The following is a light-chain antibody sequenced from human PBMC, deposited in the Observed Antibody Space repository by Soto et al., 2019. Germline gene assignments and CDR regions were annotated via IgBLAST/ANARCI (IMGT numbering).Light chain of an antibody. Sequence: QSALTQPASVSGSPGQSITISCTGTTSNVGTYKFVSWYQYHPGKAPKLIIYEGSKRPSGVSNRFSGSKSGNTASLTISGLQAEDEADYYCCSYAGSSTWVFGGGTKLTVL. CDR1: TSNVGTYKF. CDR3: CSYAGSSTWV. CDR2: EGS. J-gene: IGLJ3*02. V-gene: IGLV2-23*01.